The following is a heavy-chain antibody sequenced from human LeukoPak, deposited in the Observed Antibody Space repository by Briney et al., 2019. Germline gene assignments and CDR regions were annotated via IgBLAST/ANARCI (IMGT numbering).Heavy chain of an antibody. D-gene: IGHD3-9*01. CDR2: ISSSGGST. Sequence: GGSLRLSCAASGFTFSSYAMSWVRQAPGKGLEWVSAISSSGGSTYYADSVKGRFTISRDNSKNTLYLQMNSLRAEDTAVYYCACKYYDILTGYYSFDYWGQGTLVTVSS. CDR1: GFTFSSYA. J-gene: IGHJ4*02. V-gene: IGHV3-23*01. CDR3: ACKYYDILTGYYSFDY.